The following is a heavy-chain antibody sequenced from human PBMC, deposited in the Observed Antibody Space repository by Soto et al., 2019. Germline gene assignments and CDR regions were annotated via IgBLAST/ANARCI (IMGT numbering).Heavy chain of an antibody. CDR2: IFSNDDK. V-gene: IGHV2-26*01. J-gene: IGHJ4*02. CDR1: GFSLSNGRMA. Sequence: QVTLKESGPVLVKPTETLTLTCTVSGFSLSNGRMAVSWIRQPPGKALEWLAHIFSNDDKSYSTSLKTSLTISKDTSKSQVVLTMTNVDPVDTATYYGARTGYSIVGIYFDYWGQGTLVTVSS. D-gene: IGHD6-13*01. CDR3: ARTGYSIVGIYFDY.